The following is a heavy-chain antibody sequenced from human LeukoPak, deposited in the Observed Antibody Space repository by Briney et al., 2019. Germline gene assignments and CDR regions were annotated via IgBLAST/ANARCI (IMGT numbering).Heavy chain of an antibody. D-gene: IGHD3-3*01. CDR2: ISYDGNDK. CDR3: AKGHSLRSYDWLDC. J-gene: IGHJ5*01. CDR1: GFTFSSFG. Sequence: PGGSLRLSCAASGFTFSSFGMHWVRQAPGKGLEWVAVISYDGNDKFYRDSVKGRFTISRDNSKNTLYLQMNSLRAEDTAVYYCAKGHSLRSYDWLDCWGQGTLVTVSS. V-gene: IGHV3-30*18.